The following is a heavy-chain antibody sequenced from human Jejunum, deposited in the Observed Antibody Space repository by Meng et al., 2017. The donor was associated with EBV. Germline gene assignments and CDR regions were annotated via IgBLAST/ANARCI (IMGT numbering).Heavy chain of an antibody. CDR3: ARASSERLLDY. J-gene: IGHJ4*02. V-gene: IGHV4-4*02. CDR1: TYCISSNES. D-gene: IGHD1-14*01. CDR2: INHVGST. Sequence: PLTQWSTGLVYPSGSLSRTCAAYTYCISSNESWSCVRQPPEKGLEWLGEINHVGSTSYNPSLKSRVTISIDTSTRQFSLSLNSMTAADTAVYYCARASSERLLDYWGQGTLVTVSS.